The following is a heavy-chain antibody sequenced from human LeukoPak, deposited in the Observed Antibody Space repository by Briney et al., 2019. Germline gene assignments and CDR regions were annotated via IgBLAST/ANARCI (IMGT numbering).Heavy chain of an antibody. D-gene: IGHD3-22*01. CDR2: ISSGSNYI. CDR1: EFTFSSYT. Sequence: GGSLRLSCAASEFTFSSYTMNWVRQAPGKGLEWISSISSGSNYIYYADSVKGRFTISRDNAKNSLSLQMNSLRAEDTAVYYCARDFYSDSRGYVDYYGMDVWGQGTTVTVSS. CDR3: ARDFYSDSRGYVDYYGMDV. V-gene: IGHV3-21*01. J-gene: IGHJ6*02.